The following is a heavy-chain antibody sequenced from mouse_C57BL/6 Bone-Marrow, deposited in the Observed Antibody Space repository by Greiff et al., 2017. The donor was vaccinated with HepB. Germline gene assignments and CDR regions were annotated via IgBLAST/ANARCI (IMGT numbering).Heavy chain of an antibody. CDR1: GYTFTSYG. D-gene: IGHD1-1*01. Sequence: VQGVESGDELARPGASVKLSCKASGYTFTSYGISWVKQRTGQGLEWIGEIYPRSGNTYYNEKFKGKATLTADKSSSTAYMELRSLTSEDSAVYFCARKSITTVVEDYYAMDYWGQGTSVTVSS. J-gene: IGHJ4*01. CDR3: ARKSITTVVEDYYAMDY. CDR2: IYPRSGNT. V-gene: IGHV1-81*01.